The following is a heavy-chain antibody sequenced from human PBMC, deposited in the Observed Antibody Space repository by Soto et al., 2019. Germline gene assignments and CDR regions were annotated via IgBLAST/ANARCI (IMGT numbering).Heavy chain of an antibody. J-gene: IGHJ6*02. D-gene: IGHD2-15*01. CDR1: AYTFTDYY. CDR3: AREGAATANYGMDV. CDR2: VNPNSGGT. Sequence: QVKLVQSGAEVKKPGASVKVSCKASAYTFTDYYIHWVRQAPGQGLEWMGWVNPNSGGTNYAQKFQGWVTMTRDTSISTVYMELSSLKSDDMALYYCAREGAATANYGMDVWGQGTTVTVSS. V-gene: IGHV1-2*04.